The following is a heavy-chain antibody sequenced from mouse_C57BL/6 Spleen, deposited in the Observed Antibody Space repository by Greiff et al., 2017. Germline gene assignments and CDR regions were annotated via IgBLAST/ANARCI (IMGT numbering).Heavy chain of an antibody. D-gene: IGHD1-1*01. V-gene: IGHV1-61*01. CDR1: GYTFTSYW. CDR3: ARPGNYYGSSHWYCDV. CDR2: IYPSDSET. Sequence: QVQLQQPGAELVRPGSSVKLSCKASGYTFTSYWMDWVKQRPGQGLEWIGNIYPSDSETHYNQKFKDKATLTVDKSSSTAYMQLSSLTSEDSAVYYCARPGNYYGSSHWYCDVWGTGTTVTVSS. J-gene: IGHJ1*03.